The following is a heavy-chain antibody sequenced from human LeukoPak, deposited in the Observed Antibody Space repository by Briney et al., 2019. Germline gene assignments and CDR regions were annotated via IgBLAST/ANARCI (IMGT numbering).Heavy chain of an antibody. Sequence: SVKVSCKASGGTFSSYAISWVRQAPGQGLEWMGGIIPIFGTANYAQKFQGRVTITTEESTSTAYMELSSLRSEDTAVYYCARAENYYDSSGYYLPLGYWGQGTLVTVSS. J-gene: IGHJ4*02. V-gene: IGHV1-69*05. CDR3: ARAENYYDSSGYYLPLGY. CDR1: GGTFSSYA. D-gene: IGHD3-22*01. CDR2: IIPIFGTA.